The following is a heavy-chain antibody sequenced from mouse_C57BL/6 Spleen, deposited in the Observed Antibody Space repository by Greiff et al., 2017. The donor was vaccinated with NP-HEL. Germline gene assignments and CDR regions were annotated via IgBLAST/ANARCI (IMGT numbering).Heavy chain of an antibody. CDR1: GYAFSSYW. J-gene: IGHJ1*03. CDR3: ARNHYYGSSYAGYFDV. V-gene: IGHV1-80*01. D-gene: IGHD1-1*01. Sequence: QVQLKESGAELVKPGASVKISCKASGYAFSSYWMNWVKQRPGKGLEWIGQIYPGDGDTNYNGKFKGKATLTADKSSSTAYMQLSSLTSEDSAVYSRARNHYYGSSYAGYFDVWGTGTTVTVSS. CDR2: IYPGDGDT.